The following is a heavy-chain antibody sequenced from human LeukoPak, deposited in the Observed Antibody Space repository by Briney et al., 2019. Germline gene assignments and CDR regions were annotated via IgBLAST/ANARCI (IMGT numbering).Heavy chain of an antibody. Sequence: ASVKVSCKASGGTFSSYAISWVRQAPGQGLEWMGGIIPIFGTANYAQKFQGRVTITADESTSTAYMELSSLRSEDTAVYYCARMYCSSTSCYDLGPYIGPYGMDVWGQGTTVTVSS. CDR2: IIPIFGTA. V-gene: IGHV1-69*13. J-gene: IGHJ6*02. CDR3: ARMYCSSTSCYDLGPYIGPYGMDV. CDR1: GGTFSSYA. D-gene: IGHD2-2*01.